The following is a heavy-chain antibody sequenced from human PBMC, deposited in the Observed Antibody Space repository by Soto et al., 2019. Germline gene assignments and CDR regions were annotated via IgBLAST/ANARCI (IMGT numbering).Heavy chain of an antibody. CDR1: GFTFSSYA. V-gene: IGHV3-23*01. CDR3: AKDQDSSGNNDAFDI. J-gene: IGHJ3*02. CDR2: ISGSGGST. D-gene: IGHD3-22*01. Sequence: EVQLLESGGGLVQPGGSLRLSCAASGFTFSSYAMSWVRQAPGKGLEWVSAISGSGGSTYYADSVKGRFTISRDNSKNTLYLQMNSLRADDTSVYYCAKDQDSSGNNDAFDIWGQGTMVTVSS.